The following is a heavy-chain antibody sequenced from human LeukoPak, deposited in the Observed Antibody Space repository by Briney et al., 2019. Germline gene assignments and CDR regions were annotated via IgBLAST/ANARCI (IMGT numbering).Heavy chain of an antibody. CDR3: ARDGDSGSYYVY. CDR1: GGSISSGGYY. J-gene: IGHJ4*02. Sequence: PSQTLSLTCTVSGGSISSGGYYWSWIRQPPGKGLEWIGYIYHSGSTYYNPSLKSRVTISVDRSKNQFSLKLSSVTAADTAVYYCARDGDSGSYYVYWGQGTLVTVSS. V-gene: IGHV4-30-2*01. D-gene: IGHD1-26*01. CDR2: IYHSGST.